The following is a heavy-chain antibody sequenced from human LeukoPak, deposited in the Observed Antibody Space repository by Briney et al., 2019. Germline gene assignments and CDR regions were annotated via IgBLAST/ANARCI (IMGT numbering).Heavy chain of an antibody. J-gene: IGHJ4*02. D-gene: IGHD3-3*01. CDR3: ARGVYDFWSGPAKYYFDY. CDR2: IYYSGST. V-gene: IGHV4-30-4*01. Sequence: PSQTLSLTCTVSGGSISSGGYYWSWIRQPPGKGLEWIGYIYYSGSTYYNPSLKSRVTISVDTSKNQFSLKLSSVTAADTAVYYCARGVYDFWSGPAKYYFDYWGQGTLVTVSS. CDR1: GGSISSGGYY.